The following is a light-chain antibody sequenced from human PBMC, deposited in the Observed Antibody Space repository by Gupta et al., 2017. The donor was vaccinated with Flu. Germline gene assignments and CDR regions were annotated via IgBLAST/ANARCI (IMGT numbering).Light chain of an antibody. CDR1: DIGRKR. Sequence: SYVLTQPPSVSVAPGQTARITCGGDDIGRKRVPWYQQRPGQAPMVVVYDDAKRPSGIPERFSGSNSGNTATLTISRVEAGDEADYYCQVWDSSSDHFVFGSGTKVTVL. J-gene: IGLJ1*01. CDR3: QVWDSSSDHFV. V-gene: IGLV3-21*02. CDR2: DDA.